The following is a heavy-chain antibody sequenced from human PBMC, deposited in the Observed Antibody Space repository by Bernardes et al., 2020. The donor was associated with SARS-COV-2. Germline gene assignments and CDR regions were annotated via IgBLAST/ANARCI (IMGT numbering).Heavy chain of an antibody. J-gene: IGHJ4*02. D-gene: IGHD1-26*01. CDR1: GLTFNSYW. V-gene: IGHV3-74*01. CDR2: ISSDGSST. Sequence: GGSLRLSCAASGLTFNSYWLNWVRQAPGKGLVWVSRISSDGSSTSSADSVKGRFTISRDNAKNTLYLQMNSLRAEDTAVYYCARPGRPGAYYFDYWGQGTLVTVSS. CDR3: ARPGRPGAYYFDY.